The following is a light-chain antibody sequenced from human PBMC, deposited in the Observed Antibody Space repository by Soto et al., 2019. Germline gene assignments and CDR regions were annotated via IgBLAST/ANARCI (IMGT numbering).Light chain of an antibody. CDR3: FSYSTSRARI. CDR1: RSDVGGYNY. J-gene: IGLJ2*01. Sequence: QSVLTQPASVSGSPGQSITISCTGTRSDVGGYNYVSWYKQKPGKAPKLVIYGVSHRPSGVSDRFFGSKSGNTASLIISGLQAEDEADYYCFSYSTSRARIFGGGNKVTVL. CDR2: GVS. V-gene: IGLV2-14*01.